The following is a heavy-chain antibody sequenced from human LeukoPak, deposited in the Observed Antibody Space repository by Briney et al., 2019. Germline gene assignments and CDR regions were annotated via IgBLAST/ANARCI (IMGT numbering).Heavy chain of an antibody. D-gene: IGHD3-3*01. Sequence: SETLSLTCTVSGNSISNYYWSWIRQPPGKGLEWIGYLYFRGSTNYNPSLKSRVTISVDTSKNQFSLKLSSVTAADTAMYYCARGIAGEWLPIWGQGTLVTVSS. CDR1: GNSISNYY. J-gene: IGHJ4*02. V-gene: IGHV4-59*01. CDR3: ARGIAGEWLPI. CDR2: LYFRGST.